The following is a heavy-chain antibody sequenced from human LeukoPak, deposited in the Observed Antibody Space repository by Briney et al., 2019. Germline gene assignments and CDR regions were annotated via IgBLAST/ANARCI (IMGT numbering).Heavy chain of an antibody. CDR3: ARDPYSGNYGNYYYYYMDV. Sequence: GGSLRLSCVASGFTFSSYGMNWVRHAPGKGLEWISSITSSSSYIYYADSVKGRFTISRDNAKNSLYLQMSSLSPDDTAVYFCARDPYSGNYGNYYYYYMDVWGKGTTVTISS. V-gene: IGHV3-21*06. CDR1: GFTFSSYG. CDR2: ITSSSSYI. J-gene: IGHJ6*03. D-gene: IGHD1-26*01.